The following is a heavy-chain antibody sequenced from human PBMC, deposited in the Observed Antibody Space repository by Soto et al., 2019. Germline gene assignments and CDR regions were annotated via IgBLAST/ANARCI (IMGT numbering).Heavy chain of an antibody. CDR3: AKDLYYDSSGYSPLGMDV. V-gene: IGHV3-30*18. Sequence: GGSLRLSCAASGFTFSSYGMHWVRQAPGKGLEWVAVISYDGSNKYYADSVKGRFTISRDNSKNTLYLQMNSLRAEDTAVYYCAKDLYYDSSGYSPLGMDVWGQGTTVTVSS. J-gene: IGHJ6*02. CDR1: GFTFSSYG. CDR2: ISYDGSNK. D-gene: IGHD3-22*01.